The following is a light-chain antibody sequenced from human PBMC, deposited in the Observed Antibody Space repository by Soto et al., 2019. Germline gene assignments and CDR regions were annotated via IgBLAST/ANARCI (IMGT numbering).Light chain of an antibody. Sequence: QSVLTQPASVSGSLGQSITISCSGSGSDVGNYNLVSWYQQQPGKAPKLIIYEVNKAPSGVSNRFSGSKSGNTASLTISGLQPDDESHYYCCSSAGSSIWVFGGGTKLTVL. V-gene: IGLV2-23*02. CDR3: CSSAGSSIWV. CDR1: GSDVGNYNL. CDR2: EVN. J-gene: IGLJ3*02.